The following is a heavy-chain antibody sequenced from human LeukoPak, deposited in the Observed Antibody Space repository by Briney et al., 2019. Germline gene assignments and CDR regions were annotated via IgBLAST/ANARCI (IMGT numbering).Heavy chain of an antibody. CDR1: GFQFDSFG. J-gene: IGHJ3*02. CDR3: ARDLYCDSTRCTDAFDI. D-gene: IGHD2-2*01. Sequence: GGSLRLSCAGSGFQFDSFGMIWVRQAPGKGLESVSAIYGSGADTFYADSVKARFTVSRDNSKNTLYLQLNNLRAEDTAVYYCARDLYCDSTRCTDAFDIWGQGTVVTASS. CDR2: IYGSGADT. V-gene: IGHV3-23*01.